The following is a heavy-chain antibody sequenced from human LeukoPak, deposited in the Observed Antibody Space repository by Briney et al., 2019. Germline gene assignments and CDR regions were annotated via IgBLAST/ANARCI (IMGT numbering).Heavy chain of an antibody. J-gene: IGHJ4*02. Sequence: GESLRLSCAASGFTFSDYAMSWVRQAPGRGLEWVSTISGSGTSTFYADSVKGRFTIARDTAQNTLHLQMNSLRVEDTAMYYCAREPGGYYDSSGFLDDWGQGTLVTVSS. CDR2: ISGSGTST. D-gene: IGHD3-22*01. CDR1: GFTFSDYA. V-gene: IGHV3-23*01. CDR3: AREPGGYYDSSGFLDD.